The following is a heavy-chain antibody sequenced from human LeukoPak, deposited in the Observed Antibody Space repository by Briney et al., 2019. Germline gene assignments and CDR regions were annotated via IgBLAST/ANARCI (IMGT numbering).Heavy chain of an antibody. Sequence: GASVKVSCKTSGYTFISFAIHWVRQAPGQRLEWMGWIHAGNGNTKYSQSFQDRVTFIRDTSASTAYMELSSLTSEDTAVYYCARGALSGGFDYWGQGTLATVSS. D-gene: IGHD2-15*01. V-gene: IGHV1-3*01. CDR3: ARGALSGGFDY. CDR2: IHAGNGNT. CDR1: GYTFISFA. J-gene: IGHJ4*02.